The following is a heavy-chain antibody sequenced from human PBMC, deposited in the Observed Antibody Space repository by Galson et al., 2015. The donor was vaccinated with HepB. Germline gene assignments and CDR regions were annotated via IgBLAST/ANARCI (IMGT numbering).Heavy chain of an antibody. D-gene: IGHD6-19*01. CDR3: AKDRGQHKPRLGGWGYYPLDV. Sequence: SLRLSCAGSGFTFSNYPMSWVRQAPGKGLECVSSFGSSGGTTYYADSVKGRFTISRDNSKNTLYLQMNNLRAEDTAVYYCAKDRGQHKPRLGGWGYYPLDVWGQGTTVSVSS. J-gene: IGHJ6*02. CDR1: GFTFSNYP. CDR2: FGSSGGTT. V-gene: IGHV3-23*01.